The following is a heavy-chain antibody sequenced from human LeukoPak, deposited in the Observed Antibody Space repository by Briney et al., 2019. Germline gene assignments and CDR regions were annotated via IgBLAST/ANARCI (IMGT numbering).Heavy chain of an antibody. CDR1: GFIFSSYW. D-gene: IGHD3-16*01. J-gene: IGHJ4*02. CDR2: IKQAGSEN. V-gene: IGHV3-7*01. Sequence: GGSLRLSCAASGFIFSSYWMTWVRQAPGKGLEWVANIKQAGSENSYVDSVKGRFTISRDNAENSLYLQINSLIAEDTAVYYCARVRGDYYLDYWGQGTLVTVSS. CDR3: ARVRGDYYLDY.